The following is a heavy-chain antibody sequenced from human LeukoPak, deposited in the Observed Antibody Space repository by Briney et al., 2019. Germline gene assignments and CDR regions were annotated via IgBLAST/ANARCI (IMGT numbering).Heavy chain of an antibody. J-gene: IGHJ4*02. V-gene: IGHV3-9*01. CDR3: AKDPTYDSSGYYPYYFDY. CDR1: GFTFDDYA. D-gene: IGHD3-22*01. CDR2: ISWNSGSI. Sequence: GRSLRLSCAASGFTFDDYAMHWVRQAPGKGLEWVSGISWNSGSIGYADSVKGRFTISRDNAKNSLYLQMNSLRAEDTALYYCAKDPTYDSSGYYPYYFDYWGQGTLVTVSS.